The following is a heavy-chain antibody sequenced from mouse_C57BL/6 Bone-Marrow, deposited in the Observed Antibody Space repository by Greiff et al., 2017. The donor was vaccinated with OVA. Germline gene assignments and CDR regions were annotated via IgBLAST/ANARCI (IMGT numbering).Heavy chain of an antibody. Sequence: QVQLQQSGAELVKPGASVKLSCKASGYTFTSYRMHWVKQRPGQGLEWIGMIHPNSGSTNYNEKFKSKATLTVDKSSSTAYMQLSSLTSEDSAVYYCATTVVARRYFDVWGTGTTVTVSS. J-gene: IGHJ1*03. V-gene: IGHV1-64*01. D-gene: IGHD1-1*01. CDR2: IHPNSGST. CDR1: GYTFTSYR. CDR3: ATTVVARRYFDV.